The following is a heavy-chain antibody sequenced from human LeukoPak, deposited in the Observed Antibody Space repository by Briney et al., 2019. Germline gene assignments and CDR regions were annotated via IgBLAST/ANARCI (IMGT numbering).Heavy chain of an antibody. J-gene: IGHJ4*02. CDR1: GGSFSGYY. CDR3: ARAPIAAAGREEKNFDY. D-gene: IGHD6-13*01. CDR2: INHSGST. V-gene: IGHV4-34*01. Sequence: SETLPLTCAVYGGSFSGYYWSWIRQPPGKGLEWIGEINHSGSTNYNPSLKSRVTISVDTSKNQFSLKLSSVTAADTAVYYCARAPIAAAGREEKNFDYWGQGTLVTASS.